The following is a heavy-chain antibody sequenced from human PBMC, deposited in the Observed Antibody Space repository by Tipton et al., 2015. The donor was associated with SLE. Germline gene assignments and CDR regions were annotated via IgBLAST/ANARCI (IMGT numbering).Heavy chain of an antibody. D-gene: IGHD2-2*01. J-gene: IGHJ6*02. CDR3: ARRSTTFYGMDV. V-gene: IGHV5-51*04. Sequence: QLVQSGPEVKKPGESLKISCKGSGYSFTSYWIAWVRQTPGKGLEWMGIIYPGDSESRYSPSFEGQVTISADKPTSTAYLQWSSLKASDTAMYYCARRSTTFYGMDVWGQGTTVTVS. CDR2: IYPGDSES. CDR1: GYSFTSYW.